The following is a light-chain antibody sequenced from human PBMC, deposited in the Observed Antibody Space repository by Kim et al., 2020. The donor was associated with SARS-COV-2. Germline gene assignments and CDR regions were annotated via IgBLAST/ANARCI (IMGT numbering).Light chain of an antibody. CDR1: SSDVGDYNY. CDR3: SSYTSNSTWV. Sequence: QSALAQPASVSGSPGQSITITCTGTSSDVGDYNYVSWYQQLPGKPPQLLIYDVTYRPSGVSNRFSGSKSGNTASLTISGLQAEDEADYYCSSYTSNSTWVFGGGTQLTVL. V-gene: IGLV2-14*03. J-gene: IGLJ3*02. CDR2: DVT.